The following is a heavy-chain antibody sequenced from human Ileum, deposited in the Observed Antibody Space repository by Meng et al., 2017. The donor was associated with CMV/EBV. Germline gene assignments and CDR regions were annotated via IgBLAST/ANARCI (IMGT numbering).Heavy chain of an antibody. D-gene: IGHD3-10*01. J-gene: IGHJ5*02. CDR3: ARITRITMVRGVRGRFDP. V-gene: IGHV1-18*01. Sequence: ASVKVSCKASGYTFTSYGISWVRQAPGQGLEWMGWISAYNGNTNYAQKLQGRVTMTTDTSTSTAYMELRSLRSDDTAVYYCARITRITMVRGVRGRFDPWGQGTLVTVSS. CDR2: ISAYNGNT. CDR1: GYTFTSYG.